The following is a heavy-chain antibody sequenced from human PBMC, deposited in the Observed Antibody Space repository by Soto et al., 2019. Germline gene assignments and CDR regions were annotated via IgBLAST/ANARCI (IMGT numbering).Heavy chain of an antibody. CDR2: TSYDGSNK. CDR3: ARWGTTGGLDV. Sequence: QVQLVESGGGVVQPGASLRLSCVGSGFTFRSYVIHWVRQAPGKGLEWVALTSYDGSNKYYDDSVKGRFTISRDNTRNTVDLHMDSLRLEDTALYYCARWGTTGGLDVWGQGTLVSVSS. V-gene: IGHV3-30*19. J-gene: IGHJ4*02. CDR1: GFTFRSYV. D-gene: IGHD3-16*01.